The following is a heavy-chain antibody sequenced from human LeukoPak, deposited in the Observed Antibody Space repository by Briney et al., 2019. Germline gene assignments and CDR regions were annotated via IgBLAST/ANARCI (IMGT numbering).Heavy chain of an antibody. Sequence: GGSLRLSCVASGFSLSNYMMSWVRQAPGKGLEWVSWISESPAKTDYADSVKGRFTISRDISKNTLYLQMNSLRAEDTAVYYCAKRSPGRSGFDYWGQGTLVTVSS. J-gene: IGHJ4*02. CDR1: GFSLSNYM. CDR3: AKRSPGRSGFDY. CDR2: ISESPAKT. D-gene: IGHD1-26*01. V-gene: IGHV3-23*01.